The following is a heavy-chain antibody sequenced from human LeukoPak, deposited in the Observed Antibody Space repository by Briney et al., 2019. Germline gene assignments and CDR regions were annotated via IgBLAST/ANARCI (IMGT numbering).Heavy chain of an antibody. V-gene: IGHV4-30-2*01. CDR2: IYHSGRT. Sequence: KPSETLSLTCAVSGGSISSGGYSWSWIRQPPGKGLEWIGYIYHSGRTYYNPSLNTRVTISLDRSKNQFSLELSSVTAADTAVYYCARGVEGFDYWGQGTLVTVSS. CDR3: ARGVEGFDY. CDR1: GGSISSGGYS. J-gene: IGHJ4*02.